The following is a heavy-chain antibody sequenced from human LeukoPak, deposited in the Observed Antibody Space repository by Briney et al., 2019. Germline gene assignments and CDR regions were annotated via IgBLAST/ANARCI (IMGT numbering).Heavy chain of an antibody. CDR2: IIPILGIA. Sequence: SVKVSCKASGGTFSSYAISWVRQAPGQGLEWMGRIIPILGIANYAQKFQGRVTITADKSTSTAYMELRSLRSEDTAVYYCASGGSYYDSSGNWGQGTLVTVSS. J-gene: IGHJ4*02. CDR3: ASGGSYYDSSGN. CDR1: GGTFSSYA. D-gene: IGHD3-22*01. V-gene: IGHV1-69*04.